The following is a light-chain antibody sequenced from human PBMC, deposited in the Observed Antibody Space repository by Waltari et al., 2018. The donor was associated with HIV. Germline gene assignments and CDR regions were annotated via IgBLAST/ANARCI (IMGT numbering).Light chain of an antibody. CDR2: RVS. V-gene: IGKV3D-15*01. J-gene: IGKJ1*01. CDR1: ESVTTSH. Sequence: EIVLTQSPGTLSLSPGERATLSCRASESVTTSHLAWYQQKPGQAPRLLIYRVSNRATGIPDRFSGSGSGAEFILTISSLQSEDFAIYYCQQYNDWPTFGQGTKVEIK. CDR3: QQYNDWPT.